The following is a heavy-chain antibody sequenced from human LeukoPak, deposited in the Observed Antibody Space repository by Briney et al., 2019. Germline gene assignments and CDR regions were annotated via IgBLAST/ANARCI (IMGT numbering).Heavy chain of an antibody. V-gene: IGHV3-21*01. Sequence: GGSLRLSCAASGFTFSSYSMNWVRQAPGKGLEWVSSISSSSSYIYYADSVKGRFTISRDNAKNSLYLQMNSLRAEDTAVYYCARAYGVGWHPNFDYWGQGTLVTVSS. J-gene: IGHJ4*02. CDR2: ISSSSSYI. D-gene: IGHD4-17*01. CDR1: GFTFSSYS. CDR3: ARAYGVGWHPNFDY.